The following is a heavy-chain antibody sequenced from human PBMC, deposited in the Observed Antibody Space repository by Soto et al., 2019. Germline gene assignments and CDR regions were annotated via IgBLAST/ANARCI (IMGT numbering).Heavy chain of an antibody. J-gene: IGHJ4*02. CDR2: ISSSSSTI. CDR3: ARVFCSVAGTGGLDY. V-gene: IGHV3-48*02. D-gene: IGHD6-19*01. Sequence: EVQLVESGGGLVQPGGSLRLSCAASGFTFSSYSMNWVRQAPGKGLEWVSYISSSSSTIYYADSVKGRFTISRDNAKNSLYLQMNSLRDEDTAVYYCARVFCSVAGTGGLDYWGQGTLVTVSS. CDR1: GFTFSSYS.